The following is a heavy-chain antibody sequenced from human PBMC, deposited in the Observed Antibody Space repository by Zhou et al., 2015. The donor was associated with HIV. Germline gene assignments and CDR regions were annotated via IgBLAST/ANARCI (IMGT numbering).Heavy chain of an antibody. CDR3: AADVPSYYYDSSGHQVMGVH. CDR2: IIPFFETP. Sequence: QVQLVQSGAEVKKPGSSVKVSCKAFRGTFNTYGISWVRQAPGQGLEWMGGIIPFFETPDYAQKFQGRVTLTADRSTNTAYMEMRSLRSEDTGVFYCAADVPSYYYDSSGHQVMGVHWGQGTLVTVSS. D-gene: IGHD3-22*01. V-gene: IGHV1-69*06. CDR1: RGTFNTYG. J-gene: IGHJ4*02.